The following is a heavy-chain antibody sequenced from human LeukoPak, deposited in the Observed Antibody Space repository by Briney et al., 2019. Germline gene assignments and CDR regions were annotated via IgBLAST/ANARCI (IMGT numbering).Heavy chain of an antibody. CDR3: AREGGSGYYYDY. V-gene: IGHV1-2*02. D-gene: IGHD3-22*01. CDR1: GYTFSGTGWY. J-gene: IGHJ4*02. CDR2: IYPYTGAT. Sequence: DSVKVSCKASGYTFSGTGWYLYWLRQAPGQGLECMGWIYPYTGATHYAQKFQGRVAMTRDTSISTAYMELSRLRPDDTVVYYCAREGGSGYYYDYWGQGTLVTVSS.